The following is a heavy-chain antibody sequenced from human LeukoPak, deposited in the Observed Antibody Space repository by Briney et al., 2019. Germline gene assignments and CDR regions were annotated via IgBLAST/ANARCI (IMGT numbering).Heavy chain of an antibody. CDR2: IHYSGTT. Sequence: SETLSLTCTVSGGSISNYYWSWIRQPPGKGLEWIGHIHYSGTTKYNPSLKSRVTISVDTSKTQFSLNLSSVIAADTAVYYCARGRPREGNYFDYWGQGTLVTVSA. CDR1: GGSISNYY. V-gene: IGHV4-59*01. J-gene: IGHJ4*02. CDR3: ARGRPREGNYFDY.